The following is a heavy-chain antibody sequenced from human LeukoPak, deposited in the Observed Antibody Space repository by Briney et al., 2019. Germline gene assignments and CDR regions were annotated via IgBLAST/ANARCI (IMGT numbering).Heavy chain of an antibody. J-gene: IGHJ4*02. CDR3: ASPAYSSSWNFDY. CDR2: INHSGST. D-gene: IGHD6-13*01. V-gene: IGHV4-34*01. Sequence: SETLSLTCAVYGGSSSGYYWSWIRQPPGKGLEWIGEINHSGSTNYNPSLKSRVTISVDTSKNQFSLKLSSVTAADTAVYYCASPAYSSSWNFDYWGQGTLVTVSS. CDR1: GGSSSGYY.